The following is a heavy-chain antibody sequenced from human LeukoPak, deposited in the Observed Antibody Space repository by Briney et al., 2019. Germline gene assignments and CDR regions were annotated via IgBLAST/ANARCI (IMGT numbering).Heavy chain of an antibody. V-gene: IGHV4-34*01. CDR1: GGSFSGFY. CDR3: ARAADFWGGYYATIYFDY. J-gene: IGHJ4*02. D-gene: IGHD3-3*01. Sequence: SETLSLTCAVYGGSFSGFYWSWLRQPPGKGLELIGEINHSGSTNYYPSLKSRDTISVDTSKNRFSLKLSSVTAADTGVYYCARAADFWGGYYATIYFDYWGQGTLVTVSS. CDR2: INHSGST.